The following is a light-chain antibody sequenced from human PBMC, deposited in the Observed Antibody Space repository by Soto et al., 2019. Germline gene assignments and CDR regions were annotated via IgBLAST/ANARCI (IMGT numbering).Light chain of an antibody. J-gene: IGLJ2*01. V-gene: IGLV2-23*01. CDR1: SSDVGSYNL. Sequence: QSVLTQPASVSGSPGQSITISCTGTSSDVGSYNLVSWYQQHPGKAPKLMIYEGSERPSGVSNRFSGSKSGNTASLTISGLQAEDEADYYCCSDASSNTLIFGGGTKLTVL. CDR3: CSDASSNTLI. CDR2: EGS.